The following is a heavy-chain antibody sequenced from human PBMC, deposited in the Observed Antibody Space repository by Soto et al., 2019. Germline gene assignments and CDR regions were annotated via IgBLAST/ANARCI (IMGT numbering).Heavy chain of an antibody. CDR1: GFTFSSYG. V-gene: IGHV3-30*18. CDR2: ISYDGSNK. Sequence: HPGGSLRLSCAASGFTFSSYGMHWVRQAPGKGLEWVAVISYDGSNKYYADSVKGRFTISRDNSKNTLYLQMNSLRAEDTAVYYCAKVFSRREYYYYYGMDVWGQGTTVTVSS. CDR3: AKVFSRREYYYYYGMDV. J-gene: IGHJ6*02.